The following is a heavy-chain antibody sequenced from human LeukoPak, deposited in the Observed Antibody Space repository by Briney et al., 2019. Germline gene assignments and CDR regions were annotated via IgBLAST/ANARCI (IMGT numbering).Heavy chain of an antibody. CDR2: TNSGGTST. V-gene: IGHV3-23*01. Sequence: LSGGSLRLSCATSGFPFSDFSMSWVRQAPGKGLEWISTTNSGGTSTYYVESVKGRFTISRDNSKNTLYLQMSSLRVEDTAVYYCAKQSYARSLGEGGPGTLVSVSS. CDR1: GFPFSDFS. J-gene: IGHJ4*02. D-gene: IGHD2-8*01. CDR3: AKQSYARSLGE.